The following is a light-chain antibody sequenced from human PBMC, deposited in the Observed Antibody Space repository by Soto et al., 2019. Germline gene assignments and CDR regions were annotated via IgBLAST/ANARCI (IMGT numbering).Light chain of an antibody. CDR2: GAS. J-gene: IGKJ5*01. Sequence: EIVMTQSPATLSLSPGERTTLSCRASQSVRSSLAWYQQKPGQAPRLLIYGASTRVTGIPPRFSGSGSGTEFTLTISSLQSEDFAVYYCQQYNNWPAITFGRGTRLEIK. CDR3: QQYNNWPAIT. V-gene: IGKV3D-15*01. CDR1: QSVRSS.